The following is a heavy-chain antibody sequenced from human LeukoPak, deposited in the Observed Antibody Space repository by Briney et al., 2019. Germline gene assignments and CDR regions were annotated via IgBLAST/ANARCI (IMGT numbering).Heavy chain of an antibody. J-gene: IGHJ4*02. CDR1: GASINSGSYY. CDR2: IYTSGST. V-gene: IGHV4-61*02. CDR3: ARDGSGYYDTSGYRN. D-gene: IGHD3-22*01. Sequence: SSETLSLTCTVSGASINSGSYYWSWIRQPAGKGLEWIGRIYTSGSTDYNPSLKSRVTMSIDTSKNQFSLKLSSVTAADTAVYYCARDGSGYYDTSGYRNWGQGTLVTVSS.